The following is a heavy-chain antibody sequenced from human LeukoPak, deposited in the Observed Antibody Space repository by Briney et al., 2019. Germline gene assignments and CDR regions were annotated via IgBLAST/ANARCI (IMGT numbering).Heavy chain of an antibody. V-gene: IGHV1-18*01. Sequence: ASVKVSCKASGYTFTSYDISWVRQAPGQGLEWMGWISAYNGNTNYAQKLQGRVTMTTDTSTSTAYMELRSLRSDDTAVYYCARDELGYCSSTSCYRSLSLDYWGQGTLVTVSS. CDR1: GYTFTSYD. D-gene: IGHD2-2*02. J-gene: IGHJ4*02. CDR3: ARDELGYCSSTSCYRSLSLDY. CDR2: ISAYNGNT.